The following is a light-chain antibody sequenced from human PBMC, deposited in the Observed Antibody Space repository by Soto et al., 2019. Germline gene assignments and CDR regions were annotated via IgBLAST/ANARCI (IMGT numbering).Light chain of an antibody. Sequence: QSALTQPASVSGSPGQSITISCTGTSSDVGSYNYVSWYQQYPGKAPKLMIYDVSTRPSGVSYRFSGSKSGNTASLTISGRQAAEEADYYCSSYTTSSTPVVFGGGTKLTVL. J-gene: IGLJ2*01. CDR2: DVS. CDR3: SSYTTSSTPVV. CDR1: SSDVGSYNY. V-gene: IGLV2-14*03.